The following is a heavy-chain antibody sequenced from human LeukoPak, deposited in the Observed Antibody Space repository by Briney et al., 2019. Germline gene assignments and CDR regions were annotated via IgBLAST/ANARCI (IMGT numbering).Heavy chain of an antibody. D-gene: IGHD3-10*02. V-gene: IGHV3-48*03. CDR2: ISSSGSTI. J-gene: IGHJ6*04. Sequence: GGSLRLSCAASGFTFSSYEMNWVRQAPGKGLEWVSYISSSGSTIYYADSVRGRSTISRDNAKNSLYLQMNSLRAEDTAVYYCAELGITMIGGVWGKGTTVTISS. CDR3: AELGITMIGGV. CDR1: GFTFSSYE.